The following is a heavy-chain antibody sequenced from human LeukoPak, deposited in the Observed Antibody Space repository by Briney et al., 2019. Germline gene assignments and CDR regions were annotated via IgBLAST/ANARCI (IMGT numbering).Heavy chain of an antibody. Sequence: SETLSLTCTVSGGSISSYHWSWFRQPPGKGLEWIGYIYYSGSTNYNPSLKSRVTISVDTSKNQFSLKLSSVTAADTAVYYCARGMREIDYWGQGTLVTVSS. J-gene: IGHJ4*02. D-gene: IGHD5-24*01. V-gene: IGHV4-59*01. CDR1: GGSISSYH. CDR2: IYYSGST. CDR3: ARGMREIDY.